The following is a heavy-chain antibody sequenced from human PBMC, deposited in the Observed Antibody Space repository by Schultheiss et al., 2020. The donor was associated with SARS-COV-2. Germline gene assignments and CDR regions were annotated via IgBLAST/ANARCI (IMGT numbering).Heavy chain of an antibody. Sequence: GESLKISCAASGFTVSSNYMSWVRQAPGKGLEWVSVIGTAGDTYYPGSVKGRFTISRENAKNSLYLQMNSLRAGDTAVYYCARDSQWPIDYWGQGTLVTVSS. V-gene: IGHV3-13*01. CDR1: GFTVSSNY. CDR3: ARDSQWPIDY. D-gene: IGHD6-19*01. J-gene: IGHJ4*02. CDR2: IGTAGDT.